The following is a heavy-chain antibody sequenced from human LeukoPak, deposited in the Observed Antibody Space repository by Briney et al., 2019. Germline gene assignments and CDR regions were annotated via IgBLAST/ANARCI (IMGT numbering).Heavy chain of an antibody. CDR2: VIPTLDRK. V-gene: IGHV1-69*11. CDR1: GVTFSKYA. D-gene: IGHD3-10*01. J-gene: IGHJ4*02. Sequence: SVKVSCKASGVTFSKYAFNWVRQAPGHGLEWMGSVIPTLDRKSYAQRFQGRVTIAADESTSTVYMQLSSLRFEDTATYYCASRGTMFRFFDHWGQGTLVTISA. CDR3: ASRGTMFRFFDH.